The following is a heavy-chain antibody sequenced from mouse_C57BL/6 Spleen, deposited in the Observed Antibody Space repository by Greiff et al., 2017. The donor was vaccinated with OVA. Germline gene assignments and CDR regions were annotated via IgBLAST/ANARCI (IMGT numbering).Heavy chain of an antibody. CDR2: ISSGSSTI. V-gene: IGHV5-17*01. D-gene: IGHD1-2*01. J-gene: IGHJ1*03. CDR1: GFTFSDYG. CDR3: ARDHYYGGYFDV. Sequence: EVQRVESGGGLVKPGGSLKLSCAASGFTFSDYGMHWVRQAPEKGLEWVAYISSGSSTIYYADTVKGRFTISRDNAKNTLFLQMTSLRAEDTAMYYCARDHYYGGYFDVWGTGTTVTVSS.